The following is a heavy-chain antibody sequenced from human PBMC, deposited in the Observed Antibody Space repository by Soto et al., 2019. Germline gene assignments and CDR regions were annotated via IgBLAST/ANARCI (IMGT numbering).Heavy chain of an antibody. Sequence: QVQLQESGPGLVKPSETLSLTCSVSGASVNTYFWSWIRQPAGKGLEWIGRVYTSGTTNYTPSLKSRVTMSEDTSKKQVSLKVISLTAADTGLYYCARDEPDTGEGFDIWGQGTMVTVSS. CDR1: GASVNTYF. D-gene: IGHD3-10*01. CDR3: ARDEPDTGEGFDI. CDR2: VYTSGTT. V-gene: IGHV4-4*07. J-gene: IGHJ3*02.